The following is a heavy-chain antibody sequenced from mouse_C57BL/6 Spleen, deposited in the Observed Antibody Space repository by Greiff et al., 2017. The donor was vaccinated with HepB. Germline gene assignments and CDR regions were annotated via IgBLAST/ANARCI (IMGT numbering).Heavy chain of an antibody. Sequence: VQLQQSGAELVKPGASVKMSCKASGYTFTSYWITWVKQRPGQGLEWIGDIYPGSGSTNYNEKFKSKATLTVDTSSSTAYMQLSSLTSEDSAVYDCAIAGIYCGNYGWFAYWGQGTLVTVSA. D-gene: IGHD2-1*01. CDR1: GYTFTSYW. J-gene: IGHJ3*01. V-gene: IGHV1-55*01. CDR2: IYPGSGST. CDR3: AIAGIYCGNYGWFAY.